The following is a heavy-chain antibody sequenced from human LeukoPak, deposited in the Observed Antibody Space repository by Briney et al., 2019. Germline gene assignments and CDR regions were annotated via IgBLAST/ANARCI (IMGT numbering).Heavy chain of an antibody. V-gene: IGHV4-4*07. Sequence: SETLSLTCTDSGGSISSYYWTWIRQPAGKGLEWTGRFYSTGSTNYNPSLKSRVTMSVDTSKNQFSLKLSSVTAADTAVYYCARDQYSGSLDYWGQGTLVTVSS. CDR2: FYSTGST. J-gene: IGHJ4*02. CDR1: GGSISSYY. D-gene: IGHD1-26*01. CDR3: ARDQYSGSLDY.